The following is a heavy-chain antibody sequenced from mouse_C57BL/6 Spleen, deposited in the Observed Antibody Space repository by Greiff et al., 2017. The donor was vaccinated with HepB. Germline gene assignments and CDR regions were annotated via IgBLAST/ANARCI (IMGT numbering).Heavy chain of an antibody. D-gene: IGHD3-1*01. V-gene: IGHV1-18*01. Sequence: EVQLQQSGPELVKPGASVKIPCKASGYTFTDYNMDWVKQSHGKSLEWIGDIKPNNGGTIYNQKFKGKATLTVDKSSSTAYMELRSRTSEYTSVYYCARGSGYFDGWGQGTTLTVSS. CDR1: GYTFTDYN. J-gene: IGHJ2*01. CDR2: IKPNNGGT. CDR3: ARGSGYFDG.